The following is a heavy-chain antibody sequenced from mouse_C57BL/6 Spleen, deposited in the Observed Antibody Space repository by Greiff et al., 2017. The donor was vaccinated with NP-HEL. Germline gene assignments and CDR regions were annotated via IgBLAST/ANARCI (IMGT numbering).Heavy chain of an antibody. CDR1: GYTFTSYW. D-gene: IGHD2-3*01. J-gene: IGHJ4*01. CDR2: IDPNSGGT. V-gene: IGHV1-72*01. Sequence: QVQLKQPGAELVKPGASVKLSCKASGYTFTSYWMHWVKQRPGRGLEWIGRIDPNSGGTKYNEKFKSKATLTVDKPSSTAYMQLSILTSEDSAVYYCARYSAPYDGYYYAMDYWGQGTSVTVSS. CDR3: ARYSAPYDGYYYAMDY.